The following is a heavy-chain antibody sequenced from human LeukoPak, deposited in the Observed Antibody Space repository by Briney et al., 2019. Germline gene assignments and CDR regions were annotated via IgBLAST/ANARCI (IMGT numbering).Heavy chain of an antibody. CDR2: IQFDGSNE. D-gene: IGHD5-18*01. CDR3: ARDRGGYSYGELDY. Sequence: GGSLSLSCAVSGFTFRRYGMHWVRQPPSNGQKGQAFIQFDGSNEYFGDSVKSRFTIPRDNFKNTLYLQMKGLRAEDTAVHYCARDRGGYSYGELDYWGQGTLVTVSS. J-gene: IGHJ4*02. V-gene: IGHV3-30*02. CDR1: GFTFRRYG.